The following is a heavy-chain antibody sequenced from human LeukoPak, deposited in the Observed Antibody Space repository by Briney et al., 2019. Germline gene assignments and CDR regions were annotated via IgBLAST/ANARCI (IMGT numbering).Heavy chain of an antibody. CDR3: ARGYCSSTSCYFDY. Sequence: GRSLRLSRAASGFTFDDYAMHWVRQAPGKGLEWVSGISWNSGSIGYADSVKGRFTISRDNAKNSLYLQMNSLRAEDMALYYCARGYCSSTSCYFDYWGQGTLVTVSS. CDR2: ISWNSGSI. CDR1: GFTFDDYA. V-gene: IGHV3-9*03. J-gene: IGHJ4*02. D-gene: IGHD2-2*01.